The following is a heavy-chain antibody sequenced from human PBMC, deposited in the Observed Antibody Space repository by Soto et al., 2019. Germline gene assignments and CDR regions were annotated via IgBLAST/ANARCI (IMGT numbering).Heavy chain of an antibody. CDR2: IWYDGSNK. D-gene: IGHD2-21*01. J-gene: IGHJ5*02. CDR3: ARVGSVIGMLGDPHANWFDP. CDR1: GFTFSTYD. V-gene: IGHV3-33*01. Sequence: GGSLRLSCAASGFTFSTYDMHWVRQAPGKGLEWVAVIWYDGSNKYYEDSVKGRLTISRDNFKNTVYLQMNSLRAEDTAVYYCARVGSVIGMLGDPHANWFDPWGQGTLVTVSS.